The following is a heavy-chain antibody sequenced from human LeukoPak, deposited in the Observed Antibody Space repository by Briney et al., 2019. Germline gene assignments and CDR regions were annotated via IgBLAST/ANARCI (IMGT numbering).Heavy chain of an antibody. D-gene: IGHD2-15*01. J-gene: IGHJ3*01. Sequence: SETLSLTRAVSGDSLRVHYWSWIPHPPRKRLEWIGYLSYIGRTKYNTSLQSRVTISRDTSKSQVSLKLNTVTSADTAVYSCARLLDNINSGDPDTFDVWGQGTTVIVSS. V-gene: IGHV4-59*11. CDR3: ARLLDNINSGDPDTFDV. CDR1: GDSLRVHY. CDR2: LSYIGRT.